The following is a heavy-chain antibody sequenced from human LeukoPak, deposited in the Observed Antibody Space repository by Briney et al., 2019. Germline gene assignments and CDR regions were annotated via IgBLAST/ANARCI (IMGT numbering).Heavy chain of an antibody. CDR1: GGTFSSYA. Sequence: SVKVSCEASGGTFSSYAISWVRQAPGQGLEWMGGIIPIFGTANYAQKFQGRVTITADESTSIAYMELSSLRSEDTAVYHCARRIAVAGDAFDIWGQGTMVTVSS. CDR3: ARRIAVAGDAFDI. V-gene: IGHV1-69*13. CDR2: IIPIFGTA. D-gene: IGHD6-19*01. J-gene: IGHJ3*02.